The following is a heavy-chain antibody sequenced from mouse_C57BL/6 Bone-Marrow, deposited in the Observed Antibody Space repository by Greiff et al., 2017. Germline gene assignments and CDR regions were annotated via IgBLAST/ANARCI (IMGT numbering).Heavy chain of an antibody. CDR1: GYTFTSYW. CDR3: ARPYYSNYWYVDI. D-gene: IGHD2-5*01. CDR2: IYPGSGST. Sequence: QVQLQQPGAELVKPGASVKMSCKASGYTFTSYWITWVKQRPGQGLEWIGDIYPGSGSTNYNEKCKRKATLTVDTSSSTAYMQLSSLTSEDSAVYYGARPYYSNYWYVDIWGTGTTVTVSS. J-gene: IGHJ1*03. V-gene: IGHV1-55*01.